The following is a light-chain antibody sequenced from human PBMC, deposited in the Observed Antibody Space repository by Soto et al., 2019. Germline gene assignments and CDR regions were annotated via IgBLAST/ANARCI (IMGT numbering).Light chain of an antibody. CDR3: QAWDSSTAHVV. CDR1: KLGDKY. J-gene: IGLJ2*01. Sequence: SYELTQPPSVSVSPGQTVSITCSGDKLGDKYACWYQQKPGQSPVLVIYQDSKRPSGIPERFSGSNSGNTATLTISGTQAMDEADYYCQAWDSSTAHVVFGGGTKLTVL. CDR2: QDS. V-gene: IGLV3-1*01.